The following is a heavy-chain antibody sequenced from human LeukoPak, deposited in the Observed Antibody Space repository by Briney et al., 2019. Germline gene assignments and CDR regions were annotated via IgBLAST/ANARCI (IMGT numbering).Heavy chain of an antibody. D-gene: IGHD3-16*01. J-gene: IGHJ4*02. CDR3: ARDRWVGGGGADY. CDR1: GFTFSSYE. Sequence: GGSLRLSCAASGFTFSSYEMNWVRQAPGKGLEWVSYISSSGSTIYYADSVKGRFTISRDNAKNSLYLQMTSLRAEDPAVYYLARDRWVGGGGADYWGQGTLATASS. CDR2: ISSSGSTI. V-gene: IGHV3-48*03.